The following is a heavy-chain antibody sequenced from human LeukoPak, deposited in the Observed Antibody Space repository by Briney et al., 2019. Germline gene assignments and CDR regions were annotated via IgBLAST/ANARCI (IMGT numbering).Heavy chain of an antibody. J-gene: IGHJ5*02. D-gene: IGHD3-16*01. V-gene: IGHV4-39*01. CDR3: ARTRIMITFGGVGWFDP. CDR1: GGSISSSSYY. CDR2: IYYSGST. Sequence: SETLSLTCTVSGGSISSSSYYWGWIRQPPGKGLEWIGSIYYSGSTYYNPSLKSRVTISVDTSKNQFSLKLSSVPAADTAVYYCARTRIMITFGGVGWFDPWGQGTLVTVSS.